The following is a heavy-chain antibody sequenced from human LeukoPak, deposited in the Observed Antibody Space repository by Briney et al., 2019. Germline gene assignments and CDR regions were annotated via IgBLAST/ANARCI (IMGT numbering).Heavy chain of an antibody. CDR2: ISGSGGST. Sequence: GGSLRLSCAASGFTFSSYAMSWVRQAPGKGLEWVSTISGSGGSTNHADSVKGRFTISRDDSKNTLYLQMNSLRAEDTAVYYCATPMTTFYYMDVWGKGTTVTISS. J-gene: IGHJ6*03. CDR1: GFTFSSYA. D-gene: IGHD3-16*01. V-gene: IGHV3-23*01. CDR3: ATPMTTFYYMDV.